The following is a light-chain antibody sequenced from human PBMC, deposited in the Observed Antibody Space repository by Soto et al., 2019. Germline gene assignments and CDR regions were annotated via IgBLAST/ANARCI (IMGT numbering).Light chain of an antibody. CDR3: QLYNNWPPDRT. CDR1: QSVSSN. V-gene: IGKV3-15*01. Sequence: EIVMTQSPATLSVSPGERATLSCRASQSVSSNLAWYQQKPGQAPRLLIYGASTRATGIPARFSGSGSGTECTLAISSLQAEDFVIYFCQLYNNWPPDRTFGQGTKVEIK. CDR2: GAS. J-gene: IGKJ1*01.